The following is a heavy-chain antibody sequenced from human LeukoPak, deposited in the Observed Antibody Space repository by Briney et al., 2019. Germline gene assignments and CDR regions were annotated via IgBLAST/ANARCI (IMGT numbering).Heavy chain of an antibody. CDR3: ARVSGSYHVDAFDI. V-gene: IGHV1-69*05. D-gene: IGHD1-26*01. Sequence: SVKVSCKASGGTFSSYAISWVRQAPGQGLEWMGRIIPIFGTANYAQKFQGRVTITTDESTSTAYMELSSLRSEDTAVYYCARVSGSYHVDAFDIWGQGTMVTVSS. CDR2: IIPIFGTA. J-gene: IGHJ3*02. CDR1: GGTFSSYA.